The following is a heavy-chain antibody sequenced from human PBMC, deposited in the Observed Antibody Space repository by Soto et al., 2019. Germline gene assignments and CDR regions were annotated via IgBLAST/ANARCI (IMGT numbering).Heavy chain of an antibody. CDR2: INPNSGGT. J-gene: IGHJ6*02. Sequence: ASVKVSCTASGYTFTGYYMHWVRQAPGQGLEWMGWINPNSGGTNYAQKFQGWVTMTRDTSISTAYMELSRLRSDDTAVYYCARALLTGNYDFWSGSHRPQKHTYYYYGMDVWGQGTTVTVSS. CDR1: GYTFTGYY. D-gene: IGHD3-3*01. V-gene: IGHV1-2*04. CDR3: ARALLTGNYDFWSGSHRPQKHTYYYYGMDV.